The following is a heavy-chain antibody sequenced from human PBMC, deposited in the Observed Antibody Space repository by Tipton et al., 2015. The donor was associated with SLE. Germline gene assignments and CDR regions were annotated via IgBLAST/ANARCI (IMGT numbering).Heavy chain of an antibody. J-gene: IGHJ4*02. V-gene: IGHV4-4*07. CDR1: GASISSYY. CDR3: AGHNDIRNGPHLDH. Sequence: TLSLTCTISGASISSYYWSWVRQSAGKGLGWIGRIYTSGSTAYNPSLKSRVTMSVDLSNRNFLLKLNSVTAADSAVYFCAGHNDIRNGPHLDHWGQGALVTVSS. CDR2: IYTSGST. D-gene: IGHD3/OR15-3a*01.